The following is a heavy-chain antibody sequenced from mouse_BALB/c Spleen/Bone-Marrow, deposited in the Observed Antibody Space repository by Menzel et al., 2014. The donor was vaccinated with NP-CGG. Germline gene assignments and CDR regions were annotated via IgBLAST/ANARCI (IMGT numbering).Heavy chain of an antibody. Sequence: VQLQQSGAELMKPGASVTISCKATGYIFSSYWIEWINQRPGHGLEWIGEILPGSGNTNYNEKFRDKATFTAETSSNIAYMQLSSLTSEDSAVYYCSRRAHYFGSGLDYWGQGTTLTVSS. J-gene: IGHJ2*01. CDR3: SRRAHYFGSGLDY. D-gene: IGHD1-1*01. CDR2: ILPGSGNT. CDR1: GYIFSSYW. V-gene: IGHV1-9*01.